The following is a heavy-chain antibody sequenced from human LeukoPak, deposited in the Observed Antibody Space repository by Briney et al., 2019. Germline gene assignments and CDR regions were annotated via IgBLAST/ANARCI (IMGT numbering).Heavy chain of an antibody. J-gene: IGHJ4*02. V-gene: IGHV3-30*04. CDR2: ISYDGSNK. CDR3: TRYIAAAGIYFDY. Sequence: PGGSLRLSCAASGFTFSSYAMHWVRQAPGKGLEWVAVISYDGSNKYYADSVKGRFTISRDNSKNTLYLQMSSLKTEDTAVYYCTRYIAAAGIYFDYWGQGTLLTVSS. CDR1: GFTFSSYA. D-gene: IGHD6-13*01.